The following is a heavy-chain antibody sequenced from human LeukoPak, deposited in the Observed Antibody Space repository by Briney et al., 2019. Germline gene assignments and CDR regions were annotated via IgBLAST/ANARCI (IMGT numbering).Heavy chain of an antibody. Sequence: SETLSLTCTISGDSIGRINYFWGWIRQAPGKGLEWIVSMSYSGHTYYNPSLKSRVTTSIDTSKDQLSLNLKSVTAADTAVYYCARDRDVDDFDSWGHGTLVTVSS. CDR1: GDSIGRINYF. V-gene: IGHV4-39*07. J-gene: IGHJ4*01. CDR3: ARDRDVDDFDS. D-gene: IGHD2-15*01. CDR2: MSYSGHT.